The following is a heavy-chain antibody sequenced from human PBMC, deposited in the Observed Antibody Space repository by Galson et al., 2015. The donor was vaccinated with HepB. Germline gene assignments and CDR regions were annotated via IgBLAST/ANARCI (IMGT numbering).Heavy chain of an antibody. CDR1: GLALSEYY. V-gene: IGHV3-11*06. CDR2: ISSSSTYT. Sequence: SLRLSCAASGLALSEYYMSWIRQAPGKGLEWVSYISSSSTYTKYADPVKGRFTISRDSAKNSVYLQMNSLRAEDTAVYYCARARNRGGYSGYDFGYWGQGTLVTVSS. J-gene: IGHJ4*02. CDR3: ARARNRGGYSGYDFGY. D-gene: IGHD5-12*01.